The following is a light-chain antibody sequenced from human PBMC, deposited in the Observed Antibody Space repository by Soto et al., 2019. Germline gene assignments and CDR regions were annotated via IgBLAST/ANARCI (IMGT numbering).Light chain of an antibody. CDR3: QQYNTYSPWT. Sequence: DIQMTQSPSTLSASVGDRVTITCRASQSISNWLAWYQQKPGNAPKLLISDASNLVSGVLSRFSGSGSGTEFTLTISSLQPDDFATYYCQQYNTYSPWTVGQGTKVDIK. J-gene: IGKJ1*01. CDR1: QSISNW. CDR2: DAS. V-gene: IGKV1-5*01.